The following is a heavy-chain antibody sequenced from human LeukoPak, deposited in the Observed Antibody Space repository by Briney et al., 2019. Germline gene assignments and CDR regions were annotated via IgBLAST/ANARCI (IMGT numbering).Heavy chain of an antibody. V-gene: IGHV4-39*01. CDR1: GGSISSSSYY. Sequence: SETLSLTCTASGGSISSSSYYWGWIRQPPGKGLEWIGSIYYSGSTYYNPSLKSRVTISVDTSKNQFSLKLSSVTAADTAVYYCARRSGYSGYDDYWGQGTLVTVSS. J-gene: IGHJ4*02. CDR3: ARRSGYSGYDDY. CDR2: IYYSGST. D-gene: IGHD5-12*01.